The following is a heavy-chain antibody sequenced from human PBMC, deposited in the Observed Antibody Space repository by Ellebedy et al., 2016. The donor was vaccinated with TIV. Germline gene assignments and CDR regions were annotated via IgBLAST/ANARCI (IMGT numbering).Heavy chain of an antibody. CDR3: AREWEYVLDYFDY. Sequence: SETLSLTXAVYVESFSGFYWSWIRQPPGSGLEWVGEINDSGSTKYNPSLKSRVTISADKTKNQFSLRLTSVTAADTAVYYCAREWEYVLDYFDYWGQGTLVTVSS. CDR2: INDSGST. CDR1: VESFSGFY. J-gene: IGHJ4*02. D-gene: IGHD1-26*01. V-gene: IGHV4-34*01.